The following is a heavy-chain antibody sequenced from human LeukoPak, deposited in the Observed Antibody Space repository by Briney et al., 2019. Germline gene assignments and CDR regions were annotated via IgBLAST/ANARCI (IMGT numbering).Heavy chain of an antibody. Sequence: PGGSLRLSCAGSGFTFSSCWMSWVRQAPGKGLEWVANVKQDGSEKYPVDSVKGRFTISRDNAKNSLYLQMNSLRAEDTAVYYFARDGSGWSAYWGQGTLVTVSS. CDR1: GFTFSSCW. V-gene: IGHV3-7*04. J-gene: IGHJ4*02. D-gene: IGHD6-19*01. CDR2: VKQDGSEK. CDR3: ARDGSGWSAY.